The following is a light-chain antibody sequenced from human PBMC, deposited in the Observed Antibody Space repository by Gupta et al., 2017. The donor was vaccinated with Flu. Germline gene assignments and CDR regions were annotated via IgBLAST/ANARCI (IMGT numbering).Light chain of an antibody. V-gene: IGLV3-21*03. CDR1: NLGSKS. CDR3: QVWDSLSEYV. Sequence: PGKTAIIACGGNNLGSKSVHWYQHKPGQAPVLVVCDGTDRPSGIPERFSGSISGNTATLTISRVEAGDEADYFCQVWDSLSEYVFGPGTKVTVL. CDR2: DGT. J-gene: IGLJ1*01.